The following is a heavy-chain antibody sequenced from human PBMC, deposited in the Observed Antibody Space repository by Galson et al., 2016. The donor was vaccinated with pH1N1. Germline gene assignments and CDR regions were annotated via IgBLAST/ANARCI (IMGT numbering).Heavy chain of an antibody. CDR2: IKQDGSEI. V-gene: IGHV3-7*01. Sequence: SLRLSCAASGFSFSDHWISWVRQAPGKGLEWVANIKQDGSEIYYVDSVKGRCTISRDNAKNSMSLQMNSLRVEDTGVYYCVRAIGGAASYWGQGTLVTVSS. CDR3: VRAIGGAASY. D-gene: IGHD6-13*01. J-gene: IGHJ4*02. CDR1: GFSFSDHW.